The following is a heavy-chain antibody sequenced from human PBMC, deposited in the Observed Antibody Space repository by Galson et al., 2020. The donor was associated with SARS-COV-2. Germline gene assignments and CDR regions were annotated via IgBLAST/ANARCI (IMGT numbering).Heavy chain of an antibody. CDR2: IHHTGST. V-gene: IGHV4-39*07. Sequence: ASETLSLTCTVSGGSIRGSSSYWGWIRQPPGKGLEWIGSIHHTGSTYYNPSLKSRVTKSIDTSKNQFSLKLSSMTAADTAVYYCARDPWATSTIKEVAAFDIWGQGKMVTVSS. D-gene: IGHD2-2*01. CDR1: GGSIRGSSSY. J-gene: IGHJ3*02. CDR3: ARDPWATSTIKEVAAFDI.